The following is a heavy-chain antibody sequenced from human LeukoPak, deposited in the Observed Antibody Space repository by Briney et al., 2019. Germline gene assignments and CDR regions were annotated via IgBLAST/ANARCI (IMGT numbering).Heavy chain of an antibody. J-gene: IGHJ4*02. CDR2: ISYSGST. D-gene: IGHD2/OR15-2a*01. Sequence: PSETLSLTCTVSGGFISSYYWSWIRQPPGKGLEWVGYISYSGSTNYNPSLKSRVTISANTSKSQFSLKLNSVTAADTAVYYCASRQGAVSPLDYWGQGTLVTVSS. CDR1: GGFISSYY. V-gene: IGHV4-59*01. CDR3: ASRQGAVSPLDY.